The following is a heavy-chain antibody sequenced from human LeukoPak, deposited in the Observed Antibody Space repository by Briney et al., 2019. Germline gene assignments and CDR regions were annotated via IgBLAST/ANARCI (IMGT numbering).Heavy chain of an antibody. Sequence: PSETLSLTCTVSGGSISSYYWSWIRQPAGKGLEWIGRIYTSGSTNYNPSLKSRVTMSVDTSKNQFSLKLSSVTAADTAVYYCARDSDCSGGSCHDIESWFDPWGQGTLVTVSS. J-gene: IGHJ5*02. D-gene: IGHD2-15*01. CDR1: GGSISSYY. CDR3: ARDSDCSGGSCHDIESWFDP. CDR2: IYTSGST. V-gene: IGHV4-4*07.